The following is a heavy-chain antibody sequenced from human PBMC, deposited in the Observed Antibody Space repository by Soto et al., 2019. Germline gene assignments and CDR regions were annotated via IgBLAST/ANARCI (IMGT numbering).Heavy chain of an antibody. CDR2: ITAFNGKT. J-gene: IGHJ6*02. V-gene: IGHV1-18*03. CDR1: GYTFTSDG. CDR3: PRGVDYYSGSDV. Sequence: SVKVSCKPSGYTFTSDGVRWVRQAPVQGREGMGWITAFNGKTNYIQTVQGKVTLTPEASRSTARMDLRRLRSDDIAVYYGPRGVDYYSGSDVWG.